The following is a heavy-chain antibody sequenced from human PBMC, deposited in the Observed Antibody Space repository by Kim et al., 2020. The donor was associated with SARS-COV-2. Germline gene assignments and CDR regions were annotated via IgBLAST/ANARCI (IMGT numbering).Heavy chain of an antibody. CDR2: IIPVLRSS. Sequence: SVKVSCKTSGGTFDTYAINWVRQASGQGPEWMGNIIPVLRSSNYAQKFQGRVTFTADASTTTVYMELHSLTSDDTAVYYCARVRALGVAWFDPWGQGTL. CDR1: GGTFDTYA. D-gene: IGHD2-21*01. CDR3: ARVRALGVAWFDP. V-gene: IGHV1-69*11. J-gene: IGHJ5*02.